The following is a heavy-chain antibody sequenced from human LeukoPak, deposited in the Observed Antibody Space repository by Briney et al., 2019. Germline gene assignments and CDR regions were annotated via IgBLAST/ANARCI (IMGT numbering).Heavy chain of an antibody. CDR1: GFTFSSYG. D-gene: IGHD3-16*01. V-gene: IGHV3-30*03. CDR2: ISYDGSNK. Sequence: GGSLRLSCAASGFTFSSYGMHWVRQAPGKGLEWVAVISYDGSNKYYADSVKGRFTISRDNAKSSLYLQMNRLRAEDTAVYYCARGGGAPDYWGQGTLVTVSS. CDR3: ARGGGAPDY. J-gene: IGHJ4*02.